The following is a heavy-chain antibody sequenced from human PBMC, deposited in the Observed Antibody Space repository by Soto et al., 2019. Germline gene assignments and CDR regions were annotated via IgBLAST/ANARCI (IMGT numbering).Heavy chain of an antibody. CDR3: AREGDEHCSGGSCYSFDY. CDR2: IIPIVGIG. D-gene: IGHD2-15*01. V-gene: IGHV1-69*04. Sequence: SVKVSCKASGGTFSSYAITWVRQAPGQGLEWMGRIIPIVGIGSSAQKFQGRVTIIADKSTNTAYMELSSLRSEDTAVYYCAREGDEHCSGGSCYSFDYWGQGTLVTVSS. J-gene: IGHJ4*02. CDR1: GGTFSSYA.